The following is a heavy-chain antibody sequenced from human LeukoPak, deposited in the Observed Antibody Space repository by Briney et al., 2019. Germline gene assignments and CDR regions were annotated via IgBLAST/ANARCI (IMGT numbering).Heavy chain of an antibody. J-gene: IGHJ4*02. CDR1: GFTFSSYA. Sequence: PGGSLRLSCAASGFTFSSYAIHWVRQAPGKGLEWVAFIRYDGRNKYYADSVKGRFTISRDNSKNTLYLQMNSLRAEDTSVYYCAKDLGDSGPTPDSDYWGQGTLVTVSS. CDR2: IRYDGRNK. V-gene: IGHV3-30*02. D-gene: IGHD1-26*01. CDR3: AKDLGDSGPTPDSDY.